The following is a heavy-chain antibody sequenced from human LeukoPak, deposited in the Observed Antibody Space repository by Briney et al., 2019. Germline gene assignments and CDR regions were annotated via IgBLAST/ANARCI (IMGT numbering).Heavy chain of an antibody. CDR3: ARDSGSYGIEYYFDY. CDR2: IYYSGST. D-gene: IGHD1-26*01. CDR1: GGSLSSYY. V-gene: IGHV4-59*01. Sequence: SETLSLTCTVSGGSLSSYYWSWIRQPPGKGLEWIGYIYYSGSTNYNPSLKSRVTISVDTSKNQFSLKLSSVTAADTAVYYCARDSGSYGIEYYFDYWGQGTLVTVSS. J-gene: IGHJ4*02.